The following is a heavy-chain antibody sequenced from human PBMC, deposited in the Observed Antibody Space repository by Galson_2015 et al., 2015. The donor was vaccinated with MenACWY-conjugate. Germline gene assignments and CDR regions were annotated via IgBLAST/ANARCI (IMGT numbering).Heavy chain of an antibody. V-gene: IGHV5-51*01. J-gene: IGHJ6*02. Sequence: QSGAEVTKPGDSLQISCKASGSIFPTYWIVWVRQMPGKGLEWMGLISPGDSNTRYSPSFQGQVTISADNSISTAYLQWSSLKASYSAMYYCARHPPGGRGMDVWGQGTTVTVSS. D-gene: IGHD1-26*01. CDR1: GSIFPTYW. CDR2: ISPGDSNT. CDR3: ARHPPGGRGMDV.